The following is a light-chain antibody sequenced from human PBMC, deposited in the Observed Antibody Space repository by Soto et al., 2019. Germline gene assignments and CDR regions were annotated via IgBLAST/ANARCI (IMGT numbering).Light chain of an antibody. CDR2: EVS. CDR3: SSYTSSSTHYV. J-gene: IGLJ1*01. CDR1: SSDVGGYNY. V-gene: IGLV2-14*01. Sequence: QSVLAQPASVSGSPGQSITISCTGTSSDVGGYNYVSWYQQHPGKAPKLMICEVSNRPSGVSNRFSGSKSGNTASLTISGLQAEDEADYYCSSYTSSSTHYVFGTGTKVTVL.